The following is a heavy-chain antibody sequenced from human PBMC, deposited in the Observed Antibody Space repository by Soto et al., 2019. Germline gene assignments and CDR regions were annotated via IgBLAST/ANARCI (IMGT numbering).Heavy chain of an antibody. CDR1: GYTLTGYY. CDR3: ARDPGDYYDSSGYYTEYYFDY. Sequence: ASAKVSCTASGYTLTGYYMHWVRQAHGQGLEWMGWINPNSGGTNYAQKFQGWVTMTRDTSISTAYMELSRLRSDDTAVYYCARDPGDYYDSSGYYTEYYFDYWGQGTLVTV. D-gene: IGHD3-22*01. J-gene: IGHJ4*02. CDR2: INPNSGGT. V-gene: IGHV1-2*04.